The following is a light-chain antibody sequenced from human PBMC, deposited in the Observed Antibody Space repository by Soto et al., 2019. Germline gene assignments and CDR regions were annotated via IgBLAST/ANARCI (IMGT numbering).Light chain of an antibody. V-gene: IGKV1-33*01. CDR1: QDITTF. J-gene: IGKJ4*01. Sequence: DLQMTQSPSSLSASVGDRVTITCQASQDITTFVNWYQQTPGRAPKLLIADASRLQTGVPSRFSGSGSGTHFTLTISRLQPEDIATYYCQQFDNLPLTFGGGTKVEIK. CDR2: DAS. CDR3: QQFDNLPLT.